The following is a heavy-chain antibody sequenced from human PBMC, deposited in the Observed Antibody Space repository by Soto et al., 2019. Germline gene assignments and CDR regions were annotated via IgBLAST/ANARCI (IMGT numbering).Heavy chain of an antibody. V-gene: IGHV4-30-2*01. CDR2: IYHSGST. CDR1: GGSISSGGYS. CDR3: ARRGANYYDSSGYSEPGYFDY. Sequence: SETLSLTCAVSGGSISSGGYSWSWIRQPPGKGLEWIGYIYHSGSTYYNPSLKSRVTIPVDRSKNQFFLKLGSVTAADTAVYYCARRGANYYDSSGYSEPGYFDYWGQGTLVAVSS. J-gene: IGHJ4*02. D-gene: IGHD3-22*01.